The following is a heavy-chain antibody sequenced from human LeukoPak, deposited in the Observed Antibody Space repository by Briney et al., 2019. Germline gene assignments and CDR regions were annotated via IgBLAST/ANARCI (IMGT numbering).Heavy chain of an antibody. D-gene: IGHD3-3*01. Sequence: PGPSLRLSCAASGFTFSSYAMSWVRQAPGKGLEWVSAISGSGGSTYYADSVEGRFTISRDNSKNTLYLQMNSLRAEDTAVYYCAKGPSGDFWSGYYISGTYFDYWGQGTLVTVSS. CDR1: GFTFSSYA. CDR3: AKGPSGDFWSGYYISGTYFDY. J-gene: IGHJ4*02. V-gene: IGHV3-23*01. CDR2: ISGSGGST.